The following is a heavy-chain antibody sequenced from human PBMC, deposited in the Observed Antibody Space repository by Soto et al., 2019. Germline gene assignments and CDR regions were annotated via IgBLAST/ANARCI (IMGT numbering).Heavy chain of an antibody. Sequence: SVKVSCKASGGTFSSYAISWVRQAPGQGLEWMGGIIPIFGTANYAQKFQGRVTITADESTSTAYMELSSLRSEDTAVYYCARACDTVYYDSSGLLDAFDIWGQGTMVTVSS. CDR1: GGTFSSYA. J-gene: IGHJ3*02. V-gene: IGHV1-69*13. D-gene: IGHD3-22*01. CDR2: IIPIFGTA. CDR3: ARACDTVYYDSSGLLDAFDI.